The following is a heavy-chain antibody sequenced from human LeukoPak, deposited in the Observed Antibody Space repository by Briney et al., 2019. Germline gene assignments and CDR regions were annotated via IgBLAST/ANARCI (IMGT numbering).Heavy chain of an antibody. CDR2: IYYSGST. J-gene: IGHJ4*02. CDR3: ARGPYYYDSKTFDY. CDR1: GGSISSGGYY. Sequence: SETLSLICTVSGGSISSGGYYWSWIRQHPGKGLEWIGYIYYSGSTYYNPSLKSRVTISVDTSKNQFSLKLSSVTAADTAVYYCARGPYYYDSKTFDYWGQGTLVAVSS. V-gene: IGHV4-31*03. D-gene: IGHD3-22*01.